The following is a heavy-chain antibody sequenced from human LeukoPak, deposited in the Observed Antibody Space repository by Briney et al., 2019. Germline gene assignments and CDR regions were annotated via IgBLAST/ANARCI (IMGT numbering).Heavy chain of an antibody. D-gene: IGHD6-19*01. Sequence: ASVKVSCKASGYTFTSYYMHWVRQAPGQGLEWMGIINPSGGSTSYAQKFQGRVTMTRDTSTSTVCMELSSLRSEDTAVYYCARERAVAGTSDYYYYGMDVWGQGTTVTVSS. CDR3: ARERAVAGTSDYYYYGMDV. CDR1: GYTFTSYY. CDR2: INPSGGST. V-gene: IGHV1-46*01. J-gene: IGHJ6*02.